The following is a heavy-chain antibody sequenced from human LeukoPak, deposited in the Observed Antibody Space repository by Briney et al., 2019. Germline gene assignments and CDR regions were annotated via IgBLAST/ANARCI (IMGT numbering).Heavy chain of an antibody. J-gene: IGHJ4*02. CDR1: GYTFTVYY. CDR3: ASSYDILTGSPPKFDY. V-gene: IGHV1-2*02. Sequence: GASVTVSFKASGYTFTVYYMHWVRQAPGQGLEWMGWINPNSGGTNYAQKFQGRVTMTRDTSISTAYMELSRLRSDDTAVYYCASSYDILTGSPPKFDYWGQGTLVTVSS. D-gene: IGHD3-9*01. CDR2: INPNSGGT.